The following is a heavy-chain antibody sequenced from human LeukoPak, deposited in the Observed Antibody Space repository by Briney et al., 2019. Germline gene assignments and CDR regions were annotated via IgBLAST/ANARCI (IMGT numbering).Heavy chain of an antibody. D-gene: IGHD5-24*01. CDR2: IIPIFGTA. J-gene: IGHJ4*02. Sequence: GASVKVSCKASGGTFSSYAISWVRQAPGQGLEWMGGIIPIFGTANYAQKFQGRVTITADESTSTAYMKLSSLRSEDTAVYYCARSRDGYTPSPLDYWGQGTLVTVSS. V-gene: IGHV1-69*13. CDR3: ARSRDGYTPSPLDY. CDR1: GGTFSSYA.